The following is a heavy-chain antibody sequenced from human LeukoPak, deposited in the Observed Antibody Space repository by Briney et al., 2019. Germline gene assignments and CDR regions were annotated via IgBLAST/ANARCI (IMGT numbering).Heavy chain of an antibody. CDR2: IYSGGTT. Sequence: GGSLRLSCAVSGFTVSGNYMSWVRQAPGKGLEWVSLIYSGGTTYYADSVKGRFTISRDNSKNTLYLQMNSLRAEDTAVYYCAKNGDRGAYCSGGSCYPYYYYYIDVWGKGTTVTISS. D-gene: IGHD2-15*01. CDR1: GFTVSGNY. CDR3: AKNGDRGAYCSGGSCYPYYYYYIDV. V-gene: IGHV3-53*01. J-gene: IGHJ6*03.